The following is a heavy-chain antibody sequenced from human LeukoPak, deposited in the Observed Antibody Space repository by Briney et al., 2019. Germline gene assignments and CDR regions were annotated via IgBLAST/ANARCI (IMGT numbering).Heavy chain of an antibody. J-gene: IGHJ4*02. V-gene: IGHV3-21*04. Sequence: GGSLRLSCAASGFTFSSYSMNWVRQAPGKGLEWVSSISSSSSYIYYADSVKGRFTISRDNSRNTLYLQMTSLRAEDTAFYYCAKDPYYYDSSGYFPFEFWGQGTLVSVS. CDR1: GFTFSSYS. CDR3: AKDPYYYDSSGYFPFEF. CDR2: ISSSSSYI. D-gene: IGHD3-22*01.